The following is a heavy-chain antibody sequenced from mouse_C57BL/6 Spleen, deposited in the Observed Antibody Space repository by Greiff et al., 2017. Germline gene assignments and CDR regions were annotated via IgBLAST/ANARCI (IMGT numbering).Heavy chain of an antibody. CDR2: ISSGSSTI. CDR3: ARLPHWDLYFDY. Sequence: DVQLVESGGGLVKPGGSLKLSCAASGFTFSDYGLHWVRQAPEKGLEWVAYISSGSSTIYYADTVKGRFTISRDNAKNTLFLQMTSLRSEDTAMYYCARLPHWDLYFDYWGQGTTLTVSS. J-gene: IGHJ2*01. D-gene: IGHD4-1*01. V-gene: IGHV5-17*01. CDR1: GFTFSDYG.